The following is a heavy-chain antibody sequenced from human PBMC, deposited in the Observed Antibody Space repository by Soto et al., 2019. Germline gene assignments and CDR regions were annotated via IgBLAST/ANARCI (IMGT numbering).Heavy chain of an antibody. V-gene: IGHV5-51*01. Sequence: PGESLKISCEGFGYSFTRYWIAWVRQMPGKGLEWMGIIYPGDSDTRYSSSFQGQVTISADKSIDTAYLQWSSLKASDTAMYYCARHKRRNDSSGYYHKVYYYYGMDVWGQGTTVTVSS. CDR1: GYSFTRYW. CDR2: IYPGDSDT. J-gene: IGHJ6*02. CDR3: ARHKRRNDSSGYYHKVYYYYGMDV. D-gene: IGHD3-22*01.